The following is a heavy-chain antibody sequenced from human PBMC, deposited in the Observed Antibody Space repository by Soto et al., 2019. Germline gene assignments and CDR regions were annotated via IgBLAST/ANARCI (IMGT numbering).Heavy chain of an antibody. D-gene: IGHD2-2*01. V-gene: IGHV5-51*01. J-gene: IGHJ6*01. CDR1: GYSFTSYW. Sequence: PGESLKISCKGSGYSFTSYWIGWVRQMPGKGLEWMGIIYPGDSDTRYSPSFQGQVTISADKSISTAYLQWSSLKASDTAMYYCARLPYCSSTSCYWRGMDVWGQGTTVTV. CDR2: IYPGDSDT. CDR3: ARLPYCSSTSCYWRGMDV.